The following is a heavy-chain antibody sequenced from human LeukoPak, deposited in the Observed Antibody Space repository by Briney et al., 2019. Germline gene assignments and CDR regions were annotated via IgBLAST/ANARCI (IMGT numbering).Heavy chain of an antibody. J-gene: IGHJ4*02. D-gene: IGHD5-12*01. CDR1: GGSISSGGYS. Sequence: SQTLSLTCAVSGGSISSGGYSWSWIRQPPGKGLEWIGYIYHSGSTYYNPSLKSRVTISVDRSKNQFSLKLSSVAAADTAVYYCAATERGYSGYDYDLFDYWGQGTLVTVSS. V-gene: IGHV4-30-2*01. CDR2: IYHSGST. CDR3: AATERGYSGYDYDLFDY.